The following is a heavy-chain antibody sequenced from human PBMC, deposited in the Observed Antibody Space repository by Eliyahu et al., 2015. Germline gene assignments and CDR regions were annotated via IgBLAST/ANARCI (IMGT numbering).Heavy chain of an antibody. CDR3: ARDSSGWYGAIDY. D-gene: IGHD6-19*01. CDR1: XASINTYY. V-gene: IGHV4-59*01. Sequence: QVQLQESGPGLVKPSXTLSLTCTVXXASINTYYXXWIRQPPGKGLEWXVYIYYSGSTNYNPSLKSRATISVDTSKNQFSLKLSSVTAADTAVYYCARDSSGWYGAIDYWGQGTLVTVSS. CDR2: IYYSGST. J-gene: IGHJ4*02.